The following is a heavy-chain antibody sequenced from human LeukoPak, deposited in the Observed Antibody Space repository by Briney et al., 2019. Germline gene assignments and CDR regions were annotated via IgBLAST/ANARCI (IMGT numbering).Heavy chain of an antibody. CDR2: IKSKTDSGTT. J-gene: IGHJ4*02. V-gene: IGHV3-15*01. Sequence: PGGSLRLSCAASGFTFSNAWMSWVRQAPGKGLEWVGRIKSKTDSGTTEYAAPVKGRFTISRDDSKNTLYLQMNSLETEDTAVYYCATYRTGYYYFDYWGPGTLVTVSS. CDR1: GFTFSNAW. D-gene: IGHD3-9*01. CDR3: ATYRTGYYYFDY.